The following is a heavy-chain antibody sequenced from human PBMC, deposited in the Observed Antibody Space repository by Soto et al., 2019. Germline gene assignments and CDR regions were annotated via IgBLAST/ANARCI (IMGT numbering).Heavy chain of an antibody. V-gene: IGHV1-3*01. CDR3: AREDKSGGSYFYYGMDV. D-gene: IGHD1-26*01. CDR1: GYTFTSYA. Sequence: ASVKVSCKASGYTFTSYAMHWVRQAPGQRLEWMGWINAGNGNTKYSQKFQGRVTITRDTSASTAYMELSSLRSEDTAVYYCAREDKSGGSYFYYGMDVWGQGTTVTVSS. CDR2: INAGNGNT. J-gene: IGHJ6*02.